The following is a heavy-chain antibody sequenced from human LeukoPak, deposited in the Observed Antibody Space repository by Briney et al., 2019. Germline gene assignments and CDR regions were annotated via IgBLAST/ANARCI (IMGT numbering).Heavy chain of an antibody. CDR2: IIPIFGTA. CDR3: ARVWDWNYYYYMDV. Sequence: SVTVSCKASGGTFSSYAISWVRQAPGQGLEWMGGIIPIFGTANYAQKFQGRVTITTDESTSTAYMELSSLRSEDTAVYYCARVWDWNYYYYMDVWGKGTTVTVSS. CDR1: GGTFSSYA. D-gene: IGHD3/OR15-3a*01. V-gene: IGHV1-69*05. J-gene: IGHJ6*03.